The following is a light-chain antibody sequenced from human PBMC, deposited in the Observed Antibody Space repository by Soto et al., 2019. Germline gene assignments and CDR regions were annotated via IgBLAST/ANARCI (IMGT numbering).Light chain of an antibody. CDR2: DAS. J-gene: IGKJ2*01. CDR1: QSVDNY. CDR3: QQRSVWPPYT. V-gene: IGKV3-11*01. Sequence: EVRLTQSPVTLSLSPGERATLSCRARQSVDNYLAWYQQKPGQAPRLLIYDASTRVTGIPARFSGSGSGTDFTLTISSLEPEDFAVYYCQQRSVWPPYTFGQGTKLEIK.